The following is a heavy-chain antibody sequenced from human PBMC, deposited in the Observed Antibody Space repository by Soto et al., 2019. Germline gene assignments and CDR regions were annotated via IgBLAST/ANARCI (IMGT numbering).Heavy chain of an antibody. Sequence: DVQLVESGGGLVQPGGSLRLSCAASGFTFNAYWMTWVRQAPGKGLEWVANINRDGTEKNYVDSVKGRFTVSRDNAKNSLHLQMYSLRAEDTAVYYCVRDRTEYGSYGSSYYDVFDIWGQGTKVTVSS. J-gene: IGHJ3*02. V-gene: IGHV3-7*05. CDR2: INRDGTEK. CDR3: VRDRTEYGSYGSSYYDVFDI. D-gene: IGHD6-6*01. CDR1: GFTFNAYW.